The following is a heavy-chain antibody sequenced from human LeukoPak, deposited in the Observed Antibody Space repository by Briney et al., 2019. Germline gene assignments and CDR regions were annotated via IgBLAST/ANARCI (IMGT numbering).Heavy chain of an antibody. D-gene: IGHD1-26*01. Sequence: PGGSLRLSCAASGFSFSDYYMSWIRQAPGKGLEWVSYISSSGSSTYYADSVKGRFTISRDNAKNSLYLQMNSLRAEDTAVYYCARDNSGSYSEGGFWGQGTLVTVSS. J-gene: IGHJ4*02. CDR3: ARDNSGSYSEGGF. V-gene: IGHV3-11*01. CDR1: GFSFSDYY. CDR2: ISSSGSST.